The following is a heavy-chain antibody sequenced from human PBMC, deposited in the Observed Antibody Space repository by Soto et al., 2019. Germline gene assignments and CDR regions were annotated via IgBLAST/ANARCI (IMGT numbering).Heavy chain of an antibody. D-gene: IGHD3-10*01. CDR1: GFAFSSYG. J-gene: IGHJ4*02. V-gene: IGHV3-30*03. Sequence: QGQLVEYGGGVVQPGRSLRLSCAASGFAFSSYGMHWVRQAPGTGLGWVAVISYDGSLQHYADSVKGRFTISRDNFKNMVLLQMSSLRAEDTAVYYCVSDRGCGHASVPYSWGQGTLVSVSS. CDR3: VSDRGCGHASVPYS. CDR2: ISYDGSLQ.